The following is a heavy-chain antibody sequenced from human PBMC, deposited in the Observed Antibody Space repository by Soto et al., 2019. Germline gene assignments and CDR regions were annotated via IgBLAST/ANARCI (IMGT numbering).Heavy chain of an antibody. CDR2: ISYDEIDK. CDR1: GFTFTSQA. D-gene: IGHD2-2*01. Sequence: GGSLRLCCAASGFTFTSQAMHLVCQTPGKGLERVAAISYDEIDKKYASSVKGRFTVSRDNVKNTLSLQMNSLRPEDTAVYYCAKDSGYQLPDNYFYYGLDVWGQGTTVTVSS. V-gene: IGHV3-30*18. CDR3: AKDSGYQLPDNYFYYGLDV. J-gene: IGHJ6*02.